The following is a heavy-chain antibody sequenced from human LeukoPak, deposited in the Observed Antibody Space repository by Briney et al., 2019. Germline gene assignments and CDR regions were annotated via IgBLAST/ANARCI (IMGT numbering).Heavy chain of an antibody. V-gene: IGHV1-69*05. J-gene: IGHJ5*02. D-gene: IGHD3-3*01. CDR2: IIPIFGTA. CDR3: ARAGTIFGVVRKLWFDP. CDR1: GGTFSSYA. Sequence: GSSVKVSCKASGGTFSSYAISWVRQAPGQGLEWMGGIIPIFGTANYAQKFQGRVTITTDESTSTAYMELSSLRSEDTAVYYCARAGTIFGVVRKLWFDPWGQGTLVTVSS.